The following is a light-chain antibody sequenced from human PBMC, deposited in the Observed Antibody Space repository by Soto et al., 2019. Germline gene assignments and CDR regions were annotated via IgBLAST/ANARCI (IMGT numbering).Light chain of an antibody. CDR2: GAS. Sequence: EIVLTQSPGTLSLSPGERATLSCRASQSVSSSYLAWYQQKPGQAPRLLIDGASRRATAIPDRFSGSGSGTDFTLTISRLEPEDFAVFYCQQYGSSPITSGQGTRLEIK. CDR3: QQYGSSPIT. V-gene: IGKV3-20*01. J-gene: IGKJ5*01. CDR1: QSVSSSY.